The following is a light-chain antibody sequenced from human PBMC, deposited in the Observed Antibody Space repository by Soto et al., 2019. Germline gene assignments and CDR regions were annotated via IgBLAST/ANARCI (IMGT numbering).Light chain of an antibody. J-gene: IGKJ4*01. CDR2: GAS. CDR3: QQANSFPLT. CDR1: RRVSSNY. Sequence: EIVLTQSPGTLSLSPGERATLSCRASRRVSSNYLAWYQQKPGQCPRLLIYGASSRATGIPDRFSGSGSGTDFTLTISSLQPEDFATYYCQQANSFPLTFGGGTTGDIK. V-gene: IGKV3-20*01.